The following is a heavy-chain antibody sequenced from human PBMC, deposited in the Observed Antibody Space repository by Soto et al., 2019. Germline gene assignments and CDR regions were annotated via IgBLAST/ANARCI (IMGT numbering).Heavy chain of an antibody. D-gene: IGHD5-18*01. CDR2: IIHGFGTV. J-gene: IGHJ6*02. V-gene: IGHV1-69*01. CDR1: GGSFTTYA. Sequence: QVQLVQSGAEVKQPGSSVKVSCKASGGSFTTYAFSWVRQAPGQGLEWRGGIIHGFGTVEYVQKFVSRFSISADESTTTVSMELSRLTSEDTAVYYCARSEAEMATAKFYHYAVDVWGQGTTVTVSS. CDR3: ARSEAEMATAKFYHYAVDV.